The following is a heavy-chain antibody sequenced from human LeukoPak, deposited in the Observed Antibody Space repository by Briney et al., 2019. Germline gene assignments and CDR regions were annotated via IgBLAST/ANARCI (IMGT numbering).Heavy chain of an antibody. CDR1: GFTFSSYA. D-gene: IGHD1-14*01. CDR2: ISGSGGST. J-gene: IGHJ6*02. V-gene: IGHV3-23*01. Sequence: RGSLRLSCAASGFTFSSYAMSWVRQAPGKGLEWVSAISGSGGSTYYADSVKGRFTISRDNSKNTLYLQMNSLKTDDTAVYYCTTLSGPLDVWGQGTTVTVSS. CDR3: TTLSGPLDV.